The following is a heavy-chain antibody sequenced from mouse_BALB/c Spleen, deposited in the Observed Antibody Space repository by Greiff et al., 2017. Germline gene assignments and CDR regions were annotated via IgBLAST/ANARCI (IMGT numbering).Heavy chain of an antibody. V-gene: IGHV1-15*01. Sequence: QVQLQQSGAELVRPGASVTLSCKASGYTFTDYEMHWVKQTPVHGLEWIGAIDPETGGTAYNQKFKGKATLTADKSSSTAYMELRSLTSEDSAVYYCTSLLWQGYWGQGTTLTVAS. D-gene: IGHD2-10*01. CDR2: IDPETGGT. CDR1: GYTFTDYE. CDR3: TSLLWQGY. J-gene: IGHJ2*01.